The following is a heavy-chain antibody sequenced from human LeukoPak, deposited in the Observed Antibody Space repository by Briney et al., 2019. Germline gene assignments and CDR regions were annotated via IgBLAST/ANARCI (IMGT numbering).Heavy chain of an antibody. D-gene: IGHD1-26*01. CDR3: ARRGSGSYYDWFDP. V-gene: IGHV1-8*01. CDR2: MNPNSGNT. CDR1: GYTFTGYD. J-gene: IGHJ5*02. Sequence: GASVKVSCKASGYTFTGYDINWVRQATGQGLEWMGWMNPNSGNTGYAQKFQGRVTMTRNTSISTAYMELSSLRSEDTAVYYCARRGSGSYYDWFDPWGQGTLVTVSS.